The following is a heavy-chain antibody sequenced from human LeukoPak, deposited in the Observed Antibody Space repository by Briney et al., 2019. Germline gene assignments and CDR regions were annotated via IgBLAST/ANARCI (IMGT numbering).Heavy chain of an antibody. CDR3: ARERITMVRGVIGRFDP. J-gene: IGHJ5*02. CDR1: GFTFSSYG. D-gene: IGHD3-10*01. CDR2: IWYDGSNK. V-gene: IGHV3-33*01. Sequence: GGSLRLSCAASGFTFSSYGMHWVRQAPGKGLEWVAVIWYDGSNKYYADSVKGRFTISRDNSKNTLYLQMNSLRAEDTAVYYCARERITMVRGVIGRFDPWGQGILVTVSS.